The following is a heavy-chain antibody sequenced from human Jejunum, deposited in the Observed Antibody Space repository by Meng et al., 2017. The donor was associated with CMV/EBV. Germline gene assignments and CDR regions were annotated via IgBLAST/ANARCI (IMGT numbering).Heavy chain of an antibody. Sequence: KASCKHFGSPSTGFSVHWLRQAPGPGLEWMGRINTHSGDTNYAQKCQGRVTMTRDASISTAYLDLSRLTSDDTAVYYCVRGLGVASTFWGQGTLVTVSS. CDR3: VRGLGVASTF. CDR1: GSPSTGFS. D-gene: IGHD5-12*01. CDR2: INTHSGDT. V-gene: IGHV1-2*06. J-gene: IGHJ4*02.